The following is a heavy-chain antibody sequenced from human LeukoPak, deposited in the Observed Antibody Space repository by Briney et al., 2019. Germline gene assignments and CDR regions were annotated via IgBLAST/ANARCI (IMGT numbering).Heavy chain of an antibody. J-gene: IGHJ3*02. D-gene: IGHD2-15*01. CDR1: GYTFTDYY. Sequence: APVKVSCKTSGYTFTDYYMHWVRQAPGQGLEWMAWINPNSGGTNYAQKFQGRVTMTRDTSITTAYMELSRLTSDDTAVYYCARSQRGYCSGGTCWDAFDMWGQGTMVTVSS. CDR2: INPNSGGT. CDR3: ARSQRGYCSGGTCWDAFDM. V-gene: IGHV1-2*02.